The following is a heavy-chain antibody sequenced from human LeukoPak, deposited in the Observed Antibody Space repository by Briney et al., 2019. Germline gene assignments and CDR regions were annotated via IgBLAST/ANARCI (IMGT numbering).Heavy chain of an antibody. V-gene: IGHV1-69*06. CDR1: GGTFSSYA. CDR2: IIPIFGTA. J-gene: IGHJ4*02. CDR3: ARVAESYFDY. Sequence: SVKVSWKASGGTFSSYAISWVRQAPGQGLEWMGGIIPIFGTANYAQKFQGRVTITADKSTSTAYMELSSLRSEDTAVYYCARVAESYFDYWGQGTLVTVSS.